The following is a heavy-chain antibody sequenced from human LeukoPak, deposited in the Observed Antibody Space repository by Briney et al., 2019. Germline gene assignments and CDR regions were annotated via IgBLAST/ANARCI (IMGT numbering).Heavy chain of an antibody. Sequence: GESLKISCKGSGYSFTNYWIAWVRQMPGKGLEWMGIIFPGDSDDRYGPSFQRQVTISADKSVSTAYLQWSSLKASDTAMYYCATGDTPMTWACALGGGGFHDAFDIWGQGTMVTVSS. D-gene: IGHD5-18*01. CDR3: ATGDTPMTWACALGGGGFHDAFDI. J-gene: IGHJ3*02. CDR1: GYSFTNYW. CDR2: IFPGDSDD. V-gene: IGHV5-51*01.